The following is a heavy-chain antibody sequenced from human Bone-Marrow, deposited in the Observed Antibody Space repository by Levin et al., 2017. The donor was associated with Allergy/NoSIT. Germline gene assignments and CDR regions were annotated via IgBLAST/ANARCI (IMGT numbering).Heavy chain of an antibody. V-gene: IGHV3-30-3*01. Sequence: GGSLRLSCAASGFTFSSYAMHWVRQAPGKGLEWVAVISYDGSNKYYADSVKGRFTISRDNSKNTLYLQMNSLRAEDTAVYYCARDRIRMYSSSWYGLYYYYMDVWGKGTTVTVSS. CDR3: ARDRIRMYSSSWYGLYYYYMDV. D-gene: IGHD6-13*01. J-gene: IGHJ6*03. CDR2: ISYDGSNK. CDR1: GFTFSSYA.